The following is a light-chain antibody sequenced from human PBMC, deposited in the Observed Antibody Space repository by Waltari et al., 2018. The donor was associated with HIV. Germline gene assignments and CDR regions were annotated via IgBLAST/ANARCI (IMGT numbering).Light chain of an antibody. V-gene: IGKV2-30*01. CDR3: MPVRFLLHT. Sequence: DVLMPQSPLSLTVNVGPPAYISCKSNQSLVFTDGDTYLFWFQQKAGQSPRRLIYNVSHRDSAVPARFSASGSATDFTLKISSVEAEDVAIYFCMPVRFLLHTFGQGTKLEIK. J-gene: IGKJ2*01. CDR1: QSLVFTDGDTY. CDR2: NVS.